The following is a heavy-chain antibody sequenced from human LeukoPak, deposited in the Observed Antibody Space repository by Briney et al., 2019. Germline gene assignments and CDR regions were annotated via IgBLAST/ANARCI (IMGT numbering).Heavy chain of an antibody. CDR1: GGSISSYY. Sequence: PSETLSLTCTVSGGSISSYYWSWIRQPPRKGLEWVGYIYYSGSTNYNPSLKSRVTIPVDTSKNQFSLKLSSMTAADTAVYYCARESDCYDFWSGFDYWGQGTLVTVSS. V-gene: IGHV4-59*01. CDR2: IYYSGST. D-gene: IGHD3-3*01. J-gene: IGHJ4*02. CDR3: ARESDCYDFWSGFDY.